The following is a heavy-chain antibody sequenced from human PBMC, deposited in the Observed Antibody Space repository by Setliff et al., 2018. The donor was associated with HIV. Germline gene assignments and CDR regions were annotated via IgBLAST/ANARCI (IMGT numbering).Heavy chain of an antibody. J-gene: IGHJ4*02. CDR1: GGSISSGSYY. Sequence: PSETLSLTCTVSGGSISSGSYYWSWIRQPPGKGLEWVGYFYYTGSTNHNPSLKSRVTISVDTSKNQFSLKLSSVTAADTAVYYCASSNYRFVYFDYWGQGTLVTVSS. V-gene: IGHV4-61*01. CDR3: ASSNYRFVYFDY. D-gene: IGHD1-7*01. CDR2: FYYTGST.